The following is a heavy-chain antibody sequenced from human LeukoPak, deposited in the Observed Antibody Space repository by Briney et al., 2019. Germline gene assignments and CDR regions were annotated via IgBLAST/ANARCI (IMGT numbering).Heavy chain of an antibody. CDR1: GFTFSSYA. D-gene: IGHD6-25*01. Sequence: GGSLRLSCAGSGFTFSSYAIHWLRQAPGKGLEYVSSISSNGGSTHYVNSVKGRFTISRDNSKNMLYLQMGSLRTEDMAVYYCARGLHSGIAAENFEYWGHGTLVTVSS. CDR3: ARGLHSGIAAENFEY. J-gene: IGHJ4*01. V-gene: IGHV3-64*01. CDR2: ISSNGGST.